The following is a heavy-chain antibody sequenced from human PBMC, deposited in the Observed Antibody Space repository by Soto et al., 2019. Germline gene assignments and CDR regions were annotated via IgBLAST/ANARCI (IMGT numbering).Heavy chain of an antibody. CDR1: GGTFSSYT. CDR3: AREEYYYGSGAFFDY. CDR2: IIPILGIA. D-gene: IGHD3-10*01. Sequence: QVQLVQSGAEVKKPGSSVKVSCKASGGTFSSYTISWVRQAPGQGLEWMGRIIPILGIANYAQKFQGRVTITADKSLSTAYMEISTLRSEDTAVYYCAREEYYYGSGAFFDYWGQGTLVTVSS. V-gene: IGHV1-69*08. J-gene: IGHJ4*02.